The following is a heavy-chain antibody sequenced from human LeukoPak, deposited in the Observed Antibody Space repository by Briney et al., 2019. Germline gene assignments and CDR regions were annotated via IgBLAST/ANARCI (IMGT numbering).Heavy chain of an antibody. V-gene: IGHV4-39*07. CDR3: AKSNGYGLVDI. CDR1: GDSITSYY. Sequence: SETLSLTCTVSGDSITSYYWGWIRQPPGKGLEWIGNIFYSGSTYYSPSLRSRVTISLDTSRNQFSLKLNSVTAADTAVYYCAKSNGYGLVDIWGQGTMVTVSS. CDR2: IFYSGST. J-gene: IGHJ3*02. D-gene: IGHD3-10*01.